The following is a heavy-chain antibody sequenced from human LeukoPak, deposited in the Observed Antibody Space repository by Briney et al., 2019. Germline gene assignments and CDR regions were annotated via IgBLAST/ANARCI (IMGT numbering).Heavy chain of an antibody. CDR1: GGSFSGRY. D-gene: IGHD2-21*01. Sequence: PSETLSLTCAVFGGSFSGRYWSWVRQPPGKGLEWIGQIHQSEVTSYNPSLGSRVTMSVDTSKKQVSLYLTSVTAADTAVYFCAQHGDCYFDIWGRGTLVTVSS. CDR3: AQHGDCYFDI. CDR2: IHQSEVT. J-gene: IGHJ2*01. V-gene: IGHV4-34*01.